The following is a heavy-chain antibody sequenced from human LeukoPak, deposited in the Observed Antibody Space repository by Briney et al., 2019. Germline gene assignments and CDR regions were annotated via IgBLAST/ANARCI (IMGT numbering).Heavy chain of an antibody. CDR3: ARELGGTKTGGFDI. CDR1: GFTFSSYA. J-gene: IGHJ3*02. Sequence: GGSLRLSCAASGFTFSSYAMSWVRQAPGKGLEFVSSIGAAGAHTFYADSVKGRFTISRDNFQSTMYLQMDGLRPEDSAVYYCARELGGTKTGGFDIWGQGTVVTVSS. D-gene: IGHD1-14*01. V-gene: IGHV3-64*02. CDR2: IGAAGAHT.